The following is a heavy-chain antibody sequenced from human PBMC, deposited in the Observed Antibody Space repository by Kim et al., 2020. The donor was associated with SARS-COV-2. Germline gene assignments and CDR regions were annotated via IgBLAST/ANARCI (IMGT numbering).Heavy chain of an antibody. CDR1: GFTFSSYG. CDR3: AKAIAVAGIDY. V-gene: IGHV3-30*18. D-gene: IGHD6-19*01. J-gene: IGHJ4*02. CDR2: ISYDGSNK. Sequence: GGSLRLSCAASGFTFSSYGMHWVRQAPGKGLEWVAVISYDGSNKYYADSVKGRFTISRDNSKNTLYLQMNSLRAEDTAVYYCAKAIAVAGIDYWGQGTLVTVSS.